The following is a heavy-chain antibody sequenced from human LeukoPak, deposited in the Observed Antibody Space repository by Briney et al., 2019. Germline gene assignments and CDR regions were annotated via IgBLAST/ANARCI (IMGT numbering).Heavy chain of an antibody. CDR3: ARARVIEVAGTYVRLVDY. Sequence: ASVKLSCKASGYTFTSYGISWVRQAPGQGLEWMGWISAYTGNTNYAQKHQGRVTMTTDTSTSTAYMELRSLRSDDTAVYYCARARVIEVAGTYVRLVDYWGQGTLVTVSS. CDR2: ISAYTGNT. V-gene: IGHV1-18*01. J-gene: IGHJ4*02. D-gene: IGHD6-19*01. CDR1: GYTFTSYG.